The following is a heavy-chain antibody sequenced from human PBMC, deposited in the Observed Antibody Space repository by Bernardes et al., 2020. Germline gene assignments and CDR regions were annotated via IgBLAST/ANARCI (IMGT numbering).Heavy chain of an antibody. CDR2: IYYSGST. Sequence: SETLSLTCTVSGGSISSSSYYWGWIRQPPGKGLEWIGSIYYSGSTYYNPSLKSRVTISVDTSKNQFSLKLSSVTAADTAVYYCARRGIVATTTDYFDYWGQGTLVTVSS. J-gene: IGHJ4*02. CDR3: ARRGIVATTTDYFDY. CDR1: GGSISSSSYY. D-gene: IGHD5-12*01. V-gene: IGHV4-39*01.